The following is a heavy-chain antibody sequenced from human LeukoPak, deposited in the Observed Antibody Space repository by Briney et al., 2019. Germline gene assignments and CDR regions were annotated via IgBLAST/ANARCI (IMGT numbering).Heavy chain of an antibody. CDR3: ARLLGYCSSTSCYTIDY. D-gene: IGHD2-2*02. V-gene: IGHV4-59*11. CDR1: GGSISSHY. Sequence: SGTLSLTCTVSGGSISSHYWSWIRQPPGKGLEWIGYIYYSGSTNYNPSLKSRVTISVDTSKNQFSLKLSSVTAADTAVYYCARLLGYCSSTSCYTIDYWGQGTLVTVSS. J-gene: IGHJ4*02. CDR2: IYYSGST.